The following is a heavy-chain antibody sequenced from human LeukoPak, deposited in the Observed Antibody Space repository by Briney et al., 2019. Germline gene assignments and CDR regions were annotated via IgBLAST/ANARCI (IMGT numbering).Heavy chain of an antibody. V-gene: IGHV4-59*08. CDR3: ARHKTGGTYPLDY. CDR2: IYYSGST. Sequence: SETLSLTCTVSGASISSYYWTWIRQPPGKGLEWIAHIYYSGSTTYNPSLKSRVTISVDTSKNQFSLKLSSVTAADTAVYYCARHKTGGTYPLDYWGQGTLVTVSS. CDR1: GASISSYY. D-gene: IGHD1-26*01. J-gene: IGHJ4*02.